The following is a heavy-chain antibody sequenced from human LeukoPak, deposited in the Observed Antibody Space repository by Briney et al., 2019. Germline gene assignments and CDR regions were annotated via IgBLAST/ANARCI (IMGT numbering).Heavy chain of an antibody. Sequence: PSETLSLTCAVYGGSFSGYYWSWIRQPPGKGLEWIGEMNHSGSTNYNPSLKSRVTISVDTSKNQFSLKLSSVTAADTAVYYCARGRWLVNPVDYWGQGTLVTVSS. D-gene: IGHD6-19*01. CDR2: MNHSGST. V-gene: IGHV4-34*01. CDR1: GGSFSGYY. CDR3: ARGRWLVNPVDY. J-gene: IGHJ4*02.